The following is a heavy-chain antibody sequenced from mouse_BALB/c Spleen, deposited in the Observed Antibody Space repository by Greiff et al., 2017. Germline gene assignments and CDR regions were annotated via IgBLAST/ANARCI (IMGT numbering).Heavy chain of an antibody. CDR3: ASSAYYGNYEFAY. CDR1: GYSFTSYY. CDR2: IFPGSGNT. V-gene: IGHV1-66*01. D-gene: IGHD2-10*01. J-gene: IGHJ3*01. Sequence: VQVVESGPELVKPGASVKISCKASGYSFTSYYIHWVKQRPGQGLEWIGWIFPGSGNTKYNEKFKGKATLTADTSSSTAYMQLSSLTSEDSAVYFCASSAYYGNYEFAYWGQGTLVTVSA.